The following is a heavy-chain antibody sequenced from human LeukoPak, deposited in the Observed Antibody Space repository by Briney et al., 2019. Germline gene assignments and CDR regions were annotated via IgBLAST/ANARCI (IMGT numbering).Heavy chain of an antibody. CDR1: GYTFTGYY. CDR3: ARGYSSGWYGFDP. CDR2: INPNSGGT. J-gene: IGHJ5*02. Sequence: GASVKVSCKASGYTFTGYYMHWVRQAPGQGLEWMGRINPNSGGTNYAQKFQGRVTMTRDTSISTAYMELSRLRSDDTAVDYCARGYSSGWYGFDPWGQGTLVTVSS. V-gene: IGHV1-2*06. D-gene: IGHD6-19*01.